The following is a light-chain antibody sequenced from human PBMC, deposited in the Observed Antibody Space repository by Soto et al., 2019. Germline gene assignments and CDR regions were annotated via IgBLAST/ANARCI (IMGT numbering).Light chain of an antibody. V-gene: IGLV1-51*01. Sequence: QSVLTQPPSVSAAPGQKVTISCSGSSSNIAKNYVAWYQQLPGTAPKLLIYDNNKRPSGIPDRFSGSKSGTSATLGITGLQTGDEADYYCGTWDSSRRAGVFGGGTKVTAL. J-gene: IGLJ3*02. CDR3: GTWDSSRRAGV. CDR2: DNN. CDR1: SSNIAKNY.